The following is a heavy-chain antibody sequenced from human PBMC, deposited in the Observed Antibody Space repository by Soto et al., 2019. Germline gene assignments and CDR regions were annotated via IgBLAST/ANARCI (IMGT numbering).Heavy chain of an antibody. J-gene: IGHJ4*02. CDR1: GFTFSNYW. V-gene: IGHV3-7*04. CDR3: ARYLASGPIDY. D-gene: IGHD6-6*01. CDR2: IKQDGSDK. Sequence: PGGSLRLSCAASGFTFSNYWMSWVRQAPGKGLEWVANIKQDGSDKFFLDSVKGRFTISRDNAKELLYLQMNSLRAEDTAVYYCARYLASGPIDYWGQGTLVTVSS.